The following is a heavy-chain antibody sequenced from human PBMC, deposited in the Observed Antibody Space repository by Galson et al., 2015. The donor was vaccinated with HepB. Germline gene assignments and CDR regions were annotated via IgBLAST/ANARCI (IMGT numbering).Heavy chain of an antibody. CDR1: GFTFSSYA. J-gene: IGHJ6*02. Sequence: SLRLSCAASGFTFSSYAMSWVRQAPGKGLEWVSAISGSGGSTYYADSVKGRFTISRDNSKNTLYLQMNSLRAEDTAVYYCATHQTAYDSSGYFSGIIIDYYYGMDVWGQGTTVTVSS. CDR2: ISGSGGST. D-gene: IGHD3-22*01. CDR3: ATHQTAYDSSGYFSGIIIDYYYGMDV. V-gene: IGHV3-23*01.